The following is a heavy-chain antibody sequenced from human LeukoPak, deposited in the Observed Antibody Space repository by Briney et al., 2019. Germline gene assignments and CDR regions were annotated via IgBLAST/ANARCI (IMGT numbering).Heavy chain of an antibody. V-gene: IGHV1-18*04. CDR3: ARDGSSSWQQSYYYYYMDV. D-gene: IGHD6-13*01. Sequence: GASVKVSCKASGYIFTGYYMHWVRQAPGQGLEWMGWISAYNGNTNYAQKLQGRVTMTTDTSTSTAYMELRSLRSDDTAVYYCARDGSSSWQQSYYYYYMDVWGKGTTVTVSS. CDR2: ISAYNGNT. CDR1: GYIFTGYY. J-gene: IGHJ6*03.